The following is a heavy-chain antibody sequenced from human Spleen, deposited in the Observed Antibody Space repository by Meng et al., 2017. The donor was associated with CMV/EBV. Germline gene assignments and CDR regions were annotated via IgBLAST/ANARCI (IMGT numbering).Heavy chain of an antibody. V-gene: IGHV1-2*02. CDR2: INPNSGGT. CDR1: YNFTGYY. CDR3: ARDRGYCSSTSCSGNY. D-gene: IGHD2-2*01. J-gene: IGHJ4*02. Sequence: YNFTGYYMHWVRQAPGQGLEWMGWINPNSGGTNYAQKFQGRVTMTRDTSISTAYMELSRLRSDDTAVYYCARDRGYCSSTSCSGNYWGQGTLVTVSS.